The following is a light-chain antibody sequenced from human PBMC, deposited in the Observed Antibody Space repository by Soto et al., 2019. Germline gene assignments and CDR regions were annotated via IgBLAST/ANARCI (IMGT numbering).Light chain of an antibody. CDR3: QQYET. J-gene: IGKJ1*01. CDR1: QSVSSSY. CDR2: GAS. Sequence: EIVLTQSPGTLSLSPGERATLSCRASQSVSSSYLAWYQQKPGQAPRLLIYGASSRATGIPDRFRGSGSGTDFTLTISRLEPEDFAVYYCQQYETFGQGTKVEIK. V-gene: IGKV3-20*01.